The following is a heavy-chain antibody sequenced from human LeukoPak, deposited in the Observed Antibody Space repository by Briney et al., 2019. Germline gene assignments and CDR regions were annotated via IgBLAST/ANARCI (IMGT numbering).Heavy chain of an antibody. CDR2: IYPGDSDT. CDR1: GYSFTSYW. J-gene: IGHJ3*02. CDR3: AREYDSSVSSSAFDI. V-gene: IGHV5-51*01. Sequence: GESLKISCKGSGYSFTSYWIGWVRQMPGKGLEWMGFIYPGDSDTRYSPSFRGQVTISADKSISTAYLQWSSLKASDTAMYYCAREYDSSVSSSAFDIWGQGTMVTVSS. D-gene: IGHD3-22*01.